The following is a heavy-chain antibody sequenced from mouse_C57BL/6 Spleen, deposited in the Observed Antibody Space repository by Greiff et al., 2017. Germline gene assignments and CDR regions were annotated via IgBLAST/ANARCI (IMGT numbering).Heavy chain of an antibody. J-gene: IGHJ3*01. Sequence: VQLQQPGPELVKPGASVKISCKASGYSFTGYYMNWVKQSPEKSLEWIGEINPSTGGTTYNQKFKAKATLTVDKSSSTAYMQLKSLTSEDSAVYYCARRDYDRGFAYWGQGTLVTVSA. V-gene: IGHV1-42*01. CDR2: INPSTGGT. D-gene: IGHD2-4*01. CDR1: GYSFTGYY. CDR3: ARRDYDRGFAY.